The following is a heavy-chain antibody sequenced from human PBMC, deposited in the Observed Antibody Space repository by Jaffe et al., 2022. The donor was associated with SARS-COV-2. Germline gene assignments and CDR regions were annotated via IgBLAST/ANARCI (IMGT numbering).Heavy chain of an antibody. V-gene: IGHV3-15*01. Sequence: EVQLVESGGGLVKPGGSLRLSCAASGFTFSNAWMSWVRQAPGKGLEWVGRIKSKTDGGTTDYAAPVKGRFTISRDDSKNTLYLQMNSLKTEDTAVYYCTTEVDSSSWYGDWFDPWGQGTLVTVSS. CDR2: IKSKTDGGTT. D-gene: IGHD6-13*01. CDR1: GFTFSNAW. CDR3: TTEVDSSSWYGDWFDP. J-gene: IGHJ5*02.